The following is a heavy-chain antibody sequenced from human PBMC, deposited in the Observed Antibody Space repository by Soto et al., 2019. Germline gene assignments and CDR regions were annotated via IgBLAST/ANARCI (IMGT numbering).Heavy chain of an antibody. V-gene: IGHV3-33*01. CDR3: VREDRMSVAGSDAFDL. Sequence: QVQLVESGGGVVQPGRSLRLSCAASGFTFSSYHMHWIREAPGKGLEWVALIWYDGSESYYADSVRGRFTLSRDNSKNTLFLQMDTLRAEDTAVYYCVREDRMSVAGSDAFDLWGQGTVVTVSS. CDR1: GFTFSSYH. CDR2: IWYDGSES. J-gene: IGHJ3*01. D-gene: IGHD6-19*01.